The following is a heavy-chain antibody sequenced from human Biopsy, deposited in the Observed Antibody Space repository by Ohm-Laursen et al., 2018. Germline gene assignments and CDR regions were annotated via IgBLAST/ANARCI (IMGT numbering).Heavy chain of an antibody. CDR2: ISGYNGNT. Sequence: ASVKVSCKASDYTFYSYGITWVRRAPGQGPEWMGWISGYNGNTNYPQSLQGRVTLTTDASSSTAYMELRGLRSDDTAVYYCARDRHHAAGSYAGMDVWGQGTTVTVSS. CDR3: ARDRHHAAGSYAGMDV. D-gene: IGHD3-10*01. V-gene: IGHV1-18*04. J-gene: IGHJ6*02. CDR1: DYTFYSYG.